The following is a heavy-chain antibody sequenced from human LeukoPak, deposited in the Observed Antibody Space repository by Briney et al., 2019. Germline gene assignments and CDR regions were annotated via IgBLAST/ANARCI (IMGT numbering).Heavy chain of an antibody. CDR2: ISDYNGNT. V-gene: IGHV1-18*01. J-gene: IGHJ6*02. Sequence: ASVTVSCTASVYTFTIYGISWVRQAPGQGREWMGWISDYNGNTNNAQKFQGRVTITTDSDKSTDYMELRRQRSRDTAVYYCARWYCGGGSCYSYYYGMDVWGQGTTVTVSS. CDR1: VYTFTIYG. CDR3: ARWYCGGGSCYSYYYGMDV. D-gene: IGHD2-15*01.